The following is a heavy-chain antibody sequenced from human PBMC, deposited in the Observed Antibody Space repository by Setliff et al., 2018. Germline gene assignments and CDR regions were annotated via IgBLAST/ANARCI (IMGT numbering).Heavy chain of an antibody. CDR2: IIPIFGTA. CDR1: GGTFSSYA. Sequence: SVKVSCKASGGTFSSYAISWVRQAPGQGLEWMGGIIPIFGTANYAQKFQGRVTITADESTSTAYMELSSLRSEDTAMYYCAREGVDSRSSTDYRYYMDVWGKGTTVTVSS. V-gene: IGHV1-69*13. D-gene: IGHD6-6*01. CDR3: AREGVDSRSSTDYRYYMDV. J-gene: IGHJ6*03.